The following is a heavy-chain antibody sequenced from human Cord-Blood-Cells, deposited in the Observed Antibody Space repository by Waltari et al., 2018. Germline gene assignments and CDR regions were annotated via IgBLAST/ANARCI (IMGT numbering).Heavy chain of an antibody. CDR1: GGTFSSYA. D-gene: IGHD4-4*01. Sequence: QVQLVQSGAEVKKPGSSVKVSCKASGGTFSSYAISWVRQAPGQGLEWMGGIIPIFGKANYAKTFQGRVTITADESTSTAYMELNSLRSEDTAVYYCVGFMTTVTTSWFDPWGQGTLVTVSS. CDR2: IIPIFGKA. V-gene: IGHV1-69*01. CDR3: VGFMTTVTTSWFDP. J-gene: IGHJ5*02.